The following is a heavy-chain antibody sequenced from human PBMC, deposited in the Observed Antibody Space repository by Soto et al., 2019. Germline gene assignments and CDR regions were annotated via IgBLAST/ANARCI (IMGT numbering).Heavy chain of an antibody. Sequence: EVQLVESGGGLVQPGGSLRLSCATSGFTFSNYWMHWVRQVPGKGLMWVSRITPDGSYTSYADSVKGRFTISRDNANNPWYLQIKGLTVEDTAIYYCASVLIIVDTPGDDFDYWGQGTLVAVSS. D-gene: IGHD5-12*01. J-gene: IGHJ4*02. CDR3: ASVLIIVDTPGDDFDY. CDR2: ITPDGSYT. V-gene: IGHV3-74*01. CDR1: GFTFSNYW.